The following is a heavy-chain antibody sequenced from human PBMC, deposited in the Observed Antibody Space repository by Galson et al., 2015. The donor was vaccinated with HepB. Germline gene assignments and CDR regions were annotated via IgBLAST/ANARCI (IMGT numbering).Heavy chain of an antibody. V-gene: IGHV3-66*01. J-gene: IGHJ5*02. CDR3: AREAVASPNYFDL. CDR2: IYRDGTT. D-gene: IGHD6-19*01. Sequence: SLRLSCAASGFTVRSNYMSWVRQAPGKGLEWVPVIYRDGTTFYADSVKGRFTISRDNSKNTLYLQMNSLRAEDTAVYFCAREAVASPNYFDLWGQGTLVTVSS. CDR1: GFTVRSNY.